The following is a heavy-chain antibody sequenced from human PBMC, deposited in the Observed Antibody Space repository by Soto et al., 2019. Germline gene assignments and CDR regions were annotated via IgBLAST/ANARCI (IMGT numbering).Heavy chain of an antibody. CDR1: GFAFYYYN. V-gene: IGHV3-21*01. CDR2: ISGSGIDI. D-gene: IGHD4-4*01. Sequence: EVQLVESGGGLVKPGGSLRLSCAASGFAFYYYNMNWVRQAPGRGMEWVSSISGSGIDIHFTDSVKGRITISRDNAKTSLYLQMDSLRTEDTAIYYCAREWVTNYTDYYFDLWGHGALVTVSS. CDR3: AREWVTNYTDYYFDL. J-gene: IGHJ4*01.